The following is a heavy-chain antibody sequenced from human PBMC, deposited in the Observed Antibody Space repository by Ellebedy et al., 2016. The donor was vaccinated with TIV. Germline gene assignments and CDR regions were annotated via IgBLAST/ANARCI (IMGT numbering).Heavy chain of an antibody. CDR1: GFSLNVNY. CDR3: AKDSGWEHEF. V-gene: IGHV3-23*01. CDR2: ISADGGTT. Sequence: GESLKISCAASGFSLNVNYMSWVRQAPGKGLEWVSGISADGGTTYYADSVEGRFTISRDNSKNTLYLHMNSLRVEDTALYYCAKDSGWEHEFWGQGTLVTISS. J-gene: IGHJ4*02. D-gene: IGHD3-10*01.